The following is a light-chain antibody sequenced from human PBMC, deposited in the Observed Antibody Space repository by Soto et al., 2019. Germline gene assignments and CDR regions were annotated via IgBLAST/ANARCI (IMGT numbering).Light chain of an antibody. V-gene: IGKV3-20*01. CDR2: GAS. CDR3: QQYGNSPS. Sequence: VLTQSPGTLSLSPGDRDTLSCRASQRVSGSSLAWYQQKPGLSPRLLIYGASNRATGVPDRFNGSGSGADFTLTISRLEPEDFAVYHCQQYGNSPSFGQGNKLEIK. CDR1: QRVSGSS. J-gene: IGKJ2*01.